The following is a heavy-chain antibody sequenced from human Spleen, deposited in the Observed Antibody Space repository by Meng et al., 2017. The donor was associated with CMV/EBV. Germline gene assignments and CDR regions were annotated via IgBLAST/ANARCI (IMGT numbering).Heavy chain of an antibody. V-gene: IGHV5-51*01. Sequence: GESLKISCQGSGNKFLASWIGWVRQKPGKGLEWMGIIYPGDSDTRYSPSFQGQVTISADKSITTAYLQWSSLRASDTAIYYCARQYSSHFDYWGQGTLVTVSS. CDR3: ARQYSSHFDY. CDR1: GNKFLASW. D-gene: IGHD6-19*01. CDR2: IYPGDSDT. J-gene: IGHJ4*02.